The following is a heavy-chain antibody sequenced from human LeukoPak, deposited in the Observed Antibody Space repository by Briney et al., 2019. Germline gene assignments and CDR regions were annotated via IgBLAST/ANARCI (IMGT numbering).Heavy chain of an antibody. J-gene: IGHJ4*02. V-gene: IGHV4-39*07. Sequence: PSQTLSLTCAVSGGSISSSSYYWGWIRQPPGKGLEWIGSIYYSGSTYYNPSLKSRVTISVDTSKNQFSLKLSSVTAADTAVYYCARDQTITMVRGVLGLLFDYWGQGTLVTVSS. D-gene: IGHD3-10*01. CDR1: GGSISSSSYY. CDR3: ARDQTITMVRGVLGLLFDY. CDR2: IYYSGST.